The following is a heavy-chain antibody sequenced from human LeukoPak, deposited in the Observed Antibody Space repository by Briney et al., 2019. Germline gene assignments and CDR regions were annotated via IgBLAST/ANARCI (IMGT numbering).Heavy chain of an antibody. J-gene: IGHJ5*01. V-gene: IGHV3-74*01. D-gene: IGHD1-26*01. CDR3: VRDWDHFDFDS. CDR2: INPAGNYV. Sequence: QPGGSLRLSCAASGFTFSNYWIHWVRQAPGKGLVWVSRINPAGNYVNYVDSVKGRFTISRDNAKNTVYLQMNRLRAEDTALFYCVRDWDHFDFDSWGQGTLVIVSS. CDR1: GFTFSNYW.